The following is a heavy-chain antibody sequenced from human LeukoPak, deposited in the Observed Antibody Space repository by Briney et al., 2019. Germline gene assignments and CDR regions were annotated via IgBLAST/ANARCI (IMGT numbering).Heavy chain of an antibody. D-gene: IGHD3-22*01. V-gene: IGHV3-7*01. CDR1: GFTFSSYW. J-gene: IGHJ3*02. CDR2: IKQDGSEK. Sequence: GGSLRLSCAASGFTFSSYWMSWVRQAPGKGLEWVANIKQDGSEKYYVDSVKGRFTISRDNAKNSLYLQMNSLRAEDTAVYYCARVGSDYYDSSRSDDAFDIWGQGTMVTVSS. CDR3: ARVGSDYYDSSRSDDAFDI.